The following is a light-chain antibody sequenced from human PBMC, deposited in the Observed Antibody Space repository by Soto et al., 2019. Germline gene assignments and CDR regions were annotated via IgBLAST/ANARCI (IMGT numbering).Light chain of an antibody. V-gene: IGLV2-23*01. CDR1: SSDVGSSNL. CDR2: EGS. CDR3: CSFARSSTSYV. Sequence: QSALTQPASVSGSRGQSITISCTGTSSDVGSSNLVSWYQQHPGKTPKLIIYEGSRRPSGVSGRFSGSMSGNAASLTISGLQAEDEADYYCCSFARSSTSYVFGTGTKLTVL. J-gene: IGLJ1*01.